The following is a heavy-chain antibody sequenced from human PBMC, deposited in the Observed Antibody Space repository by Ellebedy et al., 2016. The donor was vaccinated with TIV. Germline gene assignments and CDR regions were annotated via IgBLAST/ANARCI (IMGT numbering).Heavy chain of an antibody. J-gene: IGHJ4*02. CDR2: INQDGSER. V-gene: IGHV3-7*03. CDR3: ARDRGYCSGSTCYTCLDY. Sequence: GESLKISXAASGFTFNRYYMSWVRQAPGKGLEWVAHINQDGSERYYMDSVKGRFTISRDNAKNSLYLQMNSLRAEDTAVYYCARDRGYCSGSTCYTCLDYWGQGTLVTVSS. D-gene: IGHD2-15*01. CDR1: GFTFNRYY.